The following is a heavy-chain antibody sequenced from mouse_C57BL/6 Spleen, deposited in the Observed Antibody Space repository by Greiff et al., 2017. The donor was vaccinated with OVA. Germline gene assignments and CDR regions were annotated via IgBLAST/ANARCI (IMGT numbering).Heavy chain of an antibody. CDR1: GYTFTSYW. V-gene: IGHV1-59*01. J-gene: IGHJ2*01. D-gene: IGHD1-1*02. Sequence: QVQLQQPGAELVRPGTSVKLSCKASGYTFTSYWMHWVKQRPGQGLEWIGVIDPSDSYTTYNQKFKGKATLTVDTSSSTAYMQLSSRTSEDSAVYYCAREEVAPYFDYWGQGTTLTVSS. CDR2: IDPSDSYT. CDR3: AREEVAPYFDY.